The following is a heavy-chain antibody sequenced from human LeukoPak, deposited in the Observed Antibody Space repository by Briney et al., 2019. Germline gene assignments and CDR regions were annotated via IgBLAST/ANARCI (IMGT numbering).Heavy chain of an antibody. Sequence: GGSLRLSCAASGFTFTTNWMSWVRQAPGKGLEWVANINQDGSERYYVDSVKGRFTISRDNTKNSLYLQMNSLRAEDTAVYYCARDSKSVPSSTSCSFFDYWGQGTLVTVSS. V-gene: IGHV3-7*01. J-gene: IGHJ4*02. CDR2: INQDGSER. D-gene: IGHD2-2*01. CDR3: ARDSKSVPSSTSCSFFDY. CDR1: GFTFTTNW.